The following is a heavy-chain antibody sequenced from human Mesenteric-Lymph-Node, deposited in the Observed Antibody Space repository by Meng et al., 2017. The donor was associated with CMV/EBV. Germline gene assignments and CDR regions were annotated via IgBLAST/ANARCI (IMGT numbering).Heavy chain of an antibody. Sequence: CAVSGGSISSSNWWSWVRQPPGKGLEWIGEIYHSGSTNYNPSLKSRVTISVDKSKNQFSLKLSSVTAADTAVYYCARGYSSSWYYFDYWGQGTLVTVSS. D-gene: IGHD6-13*01. CDR1: GGSISSSNW. CDR3: ARGYSSSWYYFDY. CDR2: IYHSGST. V-gene: IGHV4-4*02. J-gene: IGHJ4*02.